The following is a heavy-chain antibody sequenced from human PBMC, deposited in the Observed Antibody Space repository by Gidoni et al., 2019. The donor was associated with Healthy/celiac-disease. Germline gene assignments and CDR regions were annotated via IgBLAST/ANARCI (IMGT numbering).Heavy chain of an antibody. D-gene: IGHD3-10*01. CDR2: IYPGDSDT. CDR3: ARHHYGSGSYYPEFDY. Sequence: EVQLVQSGAEVKKPGESLKISCKGSGYSFTSYWIGWVRQMPGKGLEWMGIIYPGDSDTRYSPSFQGQVTISADKSISTAYLQWSSLKASDTAMYYCARHHYGSGSYYPEFDYWGQGTLVTVSS. V-gene: IGHV5-51*01. J-gene: IGHJ4*02. CDR1: GYSFTSYW.